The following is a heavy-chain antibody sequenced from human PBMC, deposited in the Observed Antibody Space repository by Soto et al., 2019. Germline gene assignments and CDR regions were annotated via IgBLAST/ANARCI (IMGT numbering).Heavy chain of an antibody. CDR3: ARSQGVIWFDP. J-gene: IGHJ5*02. CDR2: IYYSGST. Sequence: SETLSLTCTVSGGSISGYCWSGIRQPPGKGLEWIGYIYYSGSTNYNPSLKSRVTILVDTSKNQFSLKLSSVTAADTAVYYCARSQGVIWFDPWGQGTLVTVSS. CDR1: GGSISGYC. V-gene: IGHV4-59*01. D-gene: IGHD3-22*01.